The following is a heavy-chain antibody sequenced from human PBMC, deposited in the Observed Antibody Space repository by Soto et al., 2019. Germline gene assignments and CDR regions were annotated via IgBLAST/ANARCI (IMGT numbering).Heavy chain of an antibody. CDR1: GCSISGGGC. CDR3: ARRAYSTGWDNWFDP. CDR2: IYHGGAT. J-gene: IGHJ5*02. D-gene: IGHD6-19*01. V-gene: IGHV4-38-2*02. Sequence: PLETLCISCTVSGCSISGGGCWAWIRQPPGKGPEWIASIYHGGATFYNPSRKSRITISVDTSKNQFSLKVYSVTAADTDVYYCARRAYSTGWDNWFDPWGQGTLVPVSS.